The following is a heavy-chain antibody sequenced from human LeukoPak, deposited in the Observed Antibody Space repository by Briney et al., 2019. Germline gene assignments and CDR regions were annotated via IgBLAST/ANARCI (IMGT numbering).Heavy chain of an antibody. D-gene: IGHD6-19*01. V-gene: IGHV3-48*03. CDR1: GFTFSSYE. J-gene: IGHJ4*02. CDR3: AREVNFSSGWYGGFDY. Sequence: PGGSLRLSCAASGFTFSSYEMNWVRQAPGKGLEWVSYISSSGNTIYYADSVKGRSTISRDNAKNSLYLQMNSLRAEDTAVYYCAREVNFSSGWYGGFDYWGQGTLVTVSS. CDR2: ISSSGNTI.